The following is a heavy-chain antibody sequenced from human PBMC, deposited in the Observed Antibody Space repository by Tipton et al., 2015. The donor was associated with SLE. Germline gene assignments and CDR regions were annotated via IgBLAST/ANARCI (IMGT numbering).Heavy chain of an antibody. V-gene: IGHV4-39*07. CDR2: IFYTGST. CDR3: ARGGLGVSYYYYMDV. CDR1: DGSISSSNYY. Sequence: TLSLTCTVSDGSISSSNYYWGWIRQPPGKGLEWIGSIFYTGSTYYNPSLKSRVSFSIDTSKNQFSLKLSSVTAADTAVYYCARGGLGVSYYYYMDVWGKGTTVTVSS. D-gene: IGHD1-26*01. J-gene: IGHJ6*03.